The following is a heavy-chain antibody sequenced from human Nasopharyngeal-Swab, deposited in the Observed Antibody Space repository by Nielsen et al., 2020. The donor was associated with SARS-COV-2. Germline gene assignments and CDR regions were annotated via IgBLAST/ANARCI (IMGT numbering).Heavy chain of an antibody. CDR3: AKLHKQWLGPDY. D-gene: IGHD6-19*01. CDR1: GFTFSSYW. J-gene: IGHJ4*02. CDR2: IHIDGSST. V-gene: IGHV3-74*01. Sequence: GESLKISCTASGFTFSSYWMHWVRQAPGKGLVWVSRIHIDGSSTSYGDSVKGRFTISRDDAKNTLYLQMNTLRAEDTAVYYCAKLHKQWLGPDYWGQGTLVTVSS.